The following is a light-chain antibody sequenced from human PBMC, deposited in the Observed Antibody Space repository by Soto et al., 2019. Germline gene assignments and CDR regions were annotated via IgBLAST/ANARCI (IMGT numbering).Light chain of an antibody. CDR3: PQYHIYPLT. J-gene: IGKJ4*01. CDR2: DAS. V-gene: IGKV1-5*01. CDR1: QSIITW. Sequence: DIQMTQSPSTLPASVGDRVTITCRASQSIITWLAWFQQAPGKAPKILISDASSLKSGVPSRFSGSGSGTEFTPTISSLQPDDFATYYCPQYHIYPLTFGGGTKVEI.